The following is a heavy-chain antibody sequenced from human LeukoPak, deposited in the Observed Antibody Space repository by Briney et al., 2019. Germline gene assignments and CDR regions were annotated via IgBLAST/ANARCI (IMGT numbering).Heavy chain of an antibody. CDR1: GGTFSSYT. Sequence: SVKVSCKTPGGTFSSYTISWVRQAPGQGLEWMGRIIPILGIANYAQKFQGKVTITADKSTSTAYMELSSLRSEDTAVYYCARDPMWEGSAYWGQGTLVTVSS. CDR3: ARDPMWEGSAY. V-gene: IGHV1-69*04. CDR2: IIPILGIA. D-gene: IGHD1-26*01. J-gene: IGHJ4*02.